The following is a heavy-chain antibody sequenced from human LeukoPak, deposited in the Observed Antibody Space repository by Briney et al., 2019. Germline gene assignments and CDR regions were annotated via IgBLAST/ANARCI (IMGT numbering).Heavy chain of an antibody. Sequence: SETLSLTCAVYGGSFSGYYWSWIRQPPGKGLEWIGEINHSGSTNYNPSLKSRVTISVDTSKNQFSLKLSSVTAADTAVYYCARERLPSDYWGQGTLVTVPS. CDR2: INHSGST. D-gene: IGHD4-17*01. CDR1: GGSFSGYY. J-gene: IGHJ4*02. V-gene: IGHV4-34*01. CDR3: ARERLPSDY.